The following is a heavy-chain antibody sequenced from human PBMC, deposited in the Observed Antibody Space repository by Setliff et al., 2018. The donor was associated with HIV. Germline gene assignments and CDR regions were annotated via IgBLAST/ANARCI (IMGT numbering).Heavy chain of an antibody. CDR1: GGSISGFH. D-gene: IGHD3-16*01. CDR3: ARELGASPHDVFDI. CDR2: IYTGGST. V-gene: IGHV4-4*08. Sequence: LSLTCTVSGGSISGFHWSWIRQSPGKGLEWIGYIYTGGSTNYNPSLKSRVTISVDTSKSQFSLKLNSVTAADTAVYYCARELGASPHDVFDIWGQGTMVTVSS. J-gene: IGHJ3*02.